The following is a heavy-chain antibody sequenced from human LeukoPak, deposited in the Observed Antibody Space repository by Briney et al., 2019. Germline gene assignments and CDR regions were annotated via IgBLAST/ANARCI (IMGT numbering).Heavy chain of an antibody. Sequence: SETLSLTCTVSGGSISSYYWSWIRQPAGKGLEWIGRIYTSGSTNYNPSLKSRVSMSVDASKNQVSLKLGSVTVADTAVYYCARLRRDINDWYADDCWGQGTLVTVSS. CDR3: ARLRRDINDWYADDC. CDR1: GGSISSYY. CDR2: IYTSGST. J-gene: IGHJ4*02. D-gene: IGHD6-19*01. V-gene: IGHV4-4*07.